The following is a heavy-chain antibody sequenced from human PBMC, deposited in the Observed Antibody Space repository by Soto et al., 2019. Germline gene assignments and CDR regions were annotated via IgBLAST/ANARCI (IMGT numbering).Heavy chain of an antibody. CDR2: ISYDGSNK. D-gene: IGHD3-10*01. J-gene: IGHJ4*02. V-gene: IGHV3-30*18. CDR3: QKDKEVDSGDATDY. Sequence: GGSLRLSCAASGFTFSSYGMHWVRQAPGKGLEWVAVISYDGSNKYYADSVKGRFTISRDNSKNTLYLQMNSLRAEDTAVYYCQKDKEVDSGDATDYWGQGTLVTVSS. CDR1: GFTFSSYG.